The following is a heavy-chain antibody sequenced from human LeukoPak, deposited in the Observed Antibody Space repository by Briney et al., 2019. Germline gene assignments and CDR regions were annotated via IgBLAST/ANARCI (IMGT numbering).Heavy chain of an antibody. J-gene: IGHJ3*02. CDR2: IRNDGTTE. CDR1: GFTFSSYG. V-gene: IGHV3-30*02. Sequence: GGSLRLSCAGSGFTFSSYGMYWVRQAPGKGLEWVAFIRNDGTTEYYADSVKGRFTISRDNSKNTLYLQMNSLRAEDTAVYYCAKTLVAARDYDAFGIWGQGTMVTVSS. D-gene: IGHD2-15*01. CDR3: AKTLVAARDYDAFGI.